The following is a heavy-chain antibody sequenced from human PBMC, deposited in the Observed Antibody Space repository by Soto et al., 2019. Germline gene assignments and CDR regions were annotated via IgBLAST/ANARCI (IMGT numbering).Heavy chain of an antibody. CDR2: INPKTGDT. D-gene: IGHD1-1*01. V-gene: IGHV1-2*02. CDR1: GYTFTDFY. J-gene: IGHJ5*02. CDR3: ATGTKGTTGWYHP. Sequence: QEQLVQSGTEVKKPGASVTVSCKSSGYTFTDFYLHWLRQAPGQGLEWVGWINPKTGDTNSSQKFQGRVAMSRETADSTAYIDLTSLTSDDTAMYYGATGTKGTTGWYHPWGQGTRVTVSS.